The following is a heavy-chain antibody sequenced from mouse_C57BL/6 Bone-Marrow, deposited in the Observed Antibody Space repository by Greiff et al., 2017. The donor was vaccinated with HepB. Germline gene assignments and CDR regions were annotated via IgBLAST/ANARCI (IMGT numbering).Heavy chain of an antibody. CDR3: DIWSWYFDV. CDR1: GYTFTSYW. CDR2: IHPNSGST. Sequence: QVQLQQPGAELVKPGASVKLSCKASGYTFTSYWMHWVKQRPGQGLEWIGMIHPNSGSTNYNEKFKSKATLTVDESSSTAYMQLSSLTSEDSAVYYCDIWSWYFDVWGTGTTVTVSS. J-gene: IGHJ1*03. D-gene: IGHD1-1*02. V-gene: IGHV1-64*01.